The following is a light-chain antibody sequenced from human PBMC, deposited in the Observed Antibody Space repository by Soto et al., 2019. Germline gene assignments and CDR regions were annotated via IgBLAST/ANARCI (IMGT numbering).Light chain of an antibody. Sequence: DIQMTQSPSSPSTSVGDRVTITCRASQRISNYLNWYQHKPGKAPRLLIYAASSLQSGVPSRFSGSGYGTDFTLTISSLQPEDFATYYCQQSYSTLDYTFGQGTKVDIK. J-gene: IGKJ2*01. V-gene: IGKV1-39*01. CDR3: QQSYSTLDYT. CDR1: QRISNY. CDR2: AAS.